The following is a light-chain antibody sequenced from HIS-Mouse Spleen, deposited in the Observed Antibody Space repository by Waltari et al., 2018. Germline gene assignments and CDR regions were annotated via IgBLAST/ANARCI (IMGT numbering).Light chain of an antibody. CDR1: ALPKKY. CDR3: YSTDSSGNHRV. V-gene: IGLV3-10*01. CDR2: EDS. Sequence: SYELTQPPSVSVSPGQTARITCSGDALPKKYAYWYQQKSGKAPVLVIYEDSKRTAGIPDRFSGSSSGTMATLTISGAQVEDDADYYCYSTDSSGNHRVFGGGTKLTVL. J-gene: IGLJ2*01.